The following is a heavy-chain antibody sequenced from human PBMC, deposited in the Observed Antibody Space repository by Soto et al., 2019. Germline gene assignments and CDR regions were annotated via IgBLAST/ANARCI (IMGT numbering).Heavy chain of an antibody. D-gene: IGHD5-12*01. J-gene: IGHJ4*02. V-gene: IGHV1-69*13. CDR3: ARGYDPIDDYFDY. CDR1: GGTFSSYA. Sequence: SVKVSCTASGGTFSSYAISWVRQAPGQGLEWMGGIIPIFGTANYAQKFQDRVTITADESTSTAYMELSSLRSEDTAVYYCARGYDPIDDYFDYWGQGTLVTVSS. CDR2: IIPIFGTA.